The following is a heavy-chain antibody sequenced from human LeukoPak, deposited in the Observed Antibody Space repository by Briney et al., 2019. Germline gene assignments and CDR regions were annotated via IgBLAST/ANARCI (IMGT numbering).Heavy chain of an antibody. V-gene: IGHV3-30*18. J-gene: IGHJ4*02. CDR2: ISYDVSNK. D-gene: IGHD6-19*01. CDR1: GFTFSRYA. Sequence: GGSLRLSCAASGFTFSRYAMSWVRQAPGKGLEWVAVISYDVSNKYYADSVKGRFTISRDNSKNTLYLQMNSLRAEDTAVYYCAKVHSSGWYYFDYWGQGTLVTVSS. CDR3: AKVHSSGWYYFDY.